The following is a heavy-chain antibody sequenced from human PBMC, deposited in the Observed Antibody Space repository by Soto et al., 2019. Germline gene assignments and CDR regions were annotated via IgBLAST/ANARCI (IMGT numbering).Heavy chain of an antibody. CDR1: GGSIDSSDW. CDR2: IFHGGTI. V-gene: IGHV4-4*02. CDR3: ARDHHYRNSWSFDS. J-gene: IGHJ4*02. Sequence: QVQLQESGPGLVKPSGTLSLTCAVSGGSIDSSDWWNWVRQPPGKGLEWIGEIFHGGTIIYNPSLKSRVTIPVDKSRNQFSLELTSVTAADTAVYYCARDHHYRNSWSFDSWGQGTLVTVSS. D-gene: IGHD6-13*01.